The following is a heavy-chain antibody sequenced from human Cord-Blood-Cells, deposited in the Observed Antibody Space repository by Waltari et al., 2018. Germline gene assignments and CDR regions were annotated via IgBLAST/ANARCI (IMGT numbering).Heavy chain of an antibody. V-gene: IGHV3-53*02. J-gene: IGHJ3*02. CDR2: IYSGGST. CDR3: ARVLELRAFDI. Sequence: EVQLVETGGGLIQPGGSLRLSCAASGFTVSSNYMSWVRQAPGKGLEWVSVIYSGGSTYYADSVKGRFTISRDNSKNTLYLQMNSLRAEDTAVYYCARVLELRAFDIWGQGTMVTVSS. CDR1: GFTVSSNY. D-gene: IGHD1-7*01.